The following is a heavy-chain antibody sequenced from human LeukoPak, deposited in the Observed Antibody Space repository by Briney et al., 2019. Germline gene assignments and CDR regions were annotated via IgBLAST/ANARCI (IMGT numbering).Heavy chain of an antibody. D-gene: IGHD3-3*01. J-gene: IGHJ6*03. V-gene: IGHV3-64*02. Sequence: GGSLRLSCAASGFTFSGYTLHWVRQAPGRGLEYVSAIISHGGSTHYADSVKGRFTVSRDNSKNTLYLQMDSLRAEDMAVYYCARITMGATSANFYYYFLDAWGKGTTVTVSS. CDR3: ARITMGATSANFYYYFLDA. CDR1: GFTFSGYT. CDR2: IISHGGST.